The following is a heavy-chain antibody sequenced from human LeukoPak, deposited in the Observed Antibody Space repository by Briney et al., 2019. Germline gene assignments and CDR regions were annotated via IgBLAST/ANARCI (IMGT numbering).Heavy chain of an antibody. CDR3: SREAVGGRRGATKLHFDY. Sequence: GGSLRLSCTTSGFSFVDYAMAWVRQAPGKGLEVVGFIRSKAYGGTSEYAASVKGRFTLSRDDSKSIAYLQMNSLKAEETAVYYCSREAVGGRRGATKLHFDYWGQGTLVTVSS. D-gene: IGHD1-26*01. CDR2: IRSKAYGGTS. J-gene: IGHJ4*02. V-gene: IGHV3-49*04. CDR1: GFSFVDYA.